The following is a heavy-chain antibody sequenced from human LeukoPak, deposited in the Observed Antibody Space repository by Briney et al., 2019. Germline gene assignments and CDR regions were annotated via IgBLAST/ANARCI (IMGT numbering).Heavy chain of an antibody. V-gene: IGHV4-59*01. D-gene: IGHD4-17*01. Sequence: SETLSLTCTVSGGSISSYYWSWIRQPRGKGLEWIGYIYYSGSTNYNPSLKSRVTISVDTSKNQFSLKLSSVTAADTAVYYCARDRDYGHWFDPWGQGTLVTVSS. CDR1: GGSISSYY. CDR3: ARDRDYGHWFDP. J-gene: IGHJ5*02. CDR2: IYYSGST.